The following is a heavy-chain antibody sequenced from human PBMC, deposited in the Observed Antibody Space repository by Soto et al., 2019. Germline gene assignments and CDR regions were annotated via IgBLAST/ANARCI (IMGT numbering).Heavy chain of an antibody. CDR3: ARGRFLEWLKAGYYFDY. D-gene: IGHD3-3*01. Sequence: SETLSLTCAVYGGSFSCYYWSWIRQPPGKGLEWIGEINHSGSTNYNPSLKSRVTISVDTSKNQFSLKLSSVTAADTAVYYCARGRFLEWLKAGYYFDYWGQGTLVTVSS. V-gene: IGHV4-34*01. J-gene: IGHJ4*02. CDR2: INHSGST. CDR1: GGSFSCYY.